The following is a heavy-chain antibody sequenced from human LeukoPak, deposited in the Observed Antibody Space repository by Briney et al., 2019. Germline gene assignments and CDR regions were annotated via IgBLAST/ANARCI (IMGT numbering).Heavy chain of an antibody. D-gene: IGHD1/OR15-1a*01. CDR2: IYYSGST. J-gene: IGHJ5*02. Sequence: SETLSLTCTVSGGSISSSSYYWGWVRQPPGKGLEWIGSIYYSGSTYYNPSLKSRVTISVDTSKNQFSLKLSSVTAADTAVYYCARHQDARNNGWFDPWGQGTLVTVSS. V-gene: IGHV4-39*01. CDR3: ARHQDARNNGWFDP. CDR1: GGSISSSSYY.